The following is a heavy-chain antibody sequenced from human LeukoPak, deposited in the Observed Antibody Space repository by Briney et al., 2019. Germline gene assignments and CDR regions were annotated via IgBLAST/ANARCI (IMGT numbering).Heavy chain of an antibody. CDR3: ARDRGYGYGAPTFNN. Sequence: GGSLRLSCAASGFTFSSYDMHWVRQATGKGLEWVSAIGTAGDTYYPGSVKGRFTISRENAKNSLYLQMNSLRAEDTAVYYCARDRGYGYGAPTFNNWGQGTLVTVSS. V-gene: IGHV3-13*01. J-gene: IGHJ4*02. D-gene: IGHD5-18*01. CDR2: IGTAGDT. CDR1: GFTFSSYD.